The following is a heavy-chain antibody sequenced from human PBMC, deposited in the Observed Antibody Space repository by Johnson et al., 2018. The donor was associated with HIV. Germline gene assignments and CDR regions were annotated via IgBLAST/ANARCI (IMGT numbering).Heavy chain of an antibody. CDR1: GFTFSNYP. J-gene: IGHJ3*02. Sequence: QVQLVESGGGVVRPGRSLRLSCAASGFTFSNYPMHWVRQAPGKGLEWVAVISYDGSNKYYADSVKGRFTISRDNSKNTLYLQMNSLRPEDTAVYYCARDGHSSTPLCAFDIWGQGTMVTVSS. CDR2: ISYDGSNK. CDR3: ARDGHSSTPLCAFDI. V-gene: IGHV3-30-3*01. D-gene: IGHD6-13*01.